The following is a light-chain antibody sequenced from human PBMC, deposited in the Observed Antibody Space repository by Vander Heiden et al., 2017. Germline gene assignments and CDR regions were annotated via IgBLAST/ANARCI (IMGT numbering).Light chain of an antibody. CDR3: LTWDTSTAV. CDR1: KLGDKY. J-gene: IGLJ2*01. CDR2: QDK. V-gene: IGLV3-1*01. Sequence: SYELTQSPSVSVSPGQTTTITCSGEKLGDKYVSWYQKKPGQSPVLLIYQDKNRPSGIPERFSASNSGNTATLTISGSQAIDEADYYCLTWDTSTAVFGGGTKLTVL.